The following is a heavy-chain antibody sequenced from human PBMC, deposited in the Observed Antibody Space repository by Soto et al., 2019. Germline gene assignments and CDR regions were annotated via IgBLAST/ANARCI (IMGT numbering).Heavy chain of an antibody. D-gene: IGHD6-19*01. Sequence: GASVKVSCKASGYTFTGYYMHWVRQAPGQGLEWMGWINPNSGGTNYAQKFQGRVTMTRDTSISTVYMELSRLRSDDTAVYYCARTRAVAPLKPCYYYGMDVWGQGTTVTVSS. CDR1: GYTFTGYY. J-gene: IGHJ6*02. V-gene: IGHV1-2*02. CDR3: ARTRAVAPLKPCYYYGMDV. CDR2: INPNSGGT.